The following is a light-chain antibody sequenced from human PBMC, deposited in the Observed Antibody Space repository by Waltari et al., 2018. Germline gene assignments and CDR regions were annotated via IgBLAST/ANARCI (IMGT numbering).Light chain of an antibody. CDR1: QNIRTY. Sequence: EIVMTQSPATLSVSPGDTATLSSRASQNIRTYLAWYQKKPGQAPRLLMYDSSSRATDFPARFSGSGSGTTFTLTITGLQPEDFATYYCQQSLDSPYTFGQGTRLEI. CDR2: DSS. V-gene: IGKV3-15*01. CDR3: QQSLDSPYT. J-gene: IGKJ2*01.